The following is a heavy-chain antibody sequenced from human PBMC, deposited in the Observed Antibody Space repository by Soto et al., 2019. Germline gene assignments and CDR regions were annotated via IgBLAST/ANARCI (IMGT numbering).Heavy chain of an antibody. V-gene: IGHV1-69*01. CDR2: IIPIFGTA. J-gene: IGHJ6*02. CDR3: AAGSGSLTRYYYYGMDV. Sequence: QVQLVQSGAEVKKPGSSVKVSCKASGGTFSSYAISWVRQAPGQGLEWMGGIIPIFGTANYAQKFQGRVTMTADESTSTAYMELSSLRSEDTAVYYCAAGSGSLTRYYYYGMDVWGQGTTVTVSS. CDR1: GGTFSSYA. D-gene: IGHD3-10*01.